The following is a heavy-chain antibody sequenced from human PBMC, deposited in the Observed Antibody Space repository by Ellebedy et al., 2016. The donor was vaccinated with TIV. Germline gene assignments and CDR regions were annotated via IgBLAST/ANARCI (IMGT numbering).Heavy chain of an antibody. CDR1: GFTFSSYS. D-gene: IGHD3-10*01. Sequence: GESLKISXAASGFTFSSYSMNWVRQAPGKGLEWVSSISSSSSYIYYADSVKGRFTISRDNAKNSLYLQMNSLRAEDTAVYYCARGWFGELSGFDYWGQGTLVTVSS. CDR2: ISSSSSYI. J-gene: IGHJ4*02. CDR3: ARGWFGELSGFDY. V-gene: IGHV3-21*01.